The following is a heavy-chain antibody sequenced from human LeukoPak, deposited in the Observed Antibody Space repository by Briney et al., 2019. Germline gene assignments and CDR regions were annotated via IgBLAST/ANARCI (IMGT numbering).Heavy chain of an antibody. Sequence: SETLSLTCTVSGGSISSYFWSWIRQPPGKGLEWIGYIHYSGNTNYNPSLKSRVTISVETSKNQLSLKLSSVTAADTAVYYCAKLGGHYDILTGYYETNWYFDLWGRGTLVTVYS. CDR2: IHYSGNT. D-gene: IGHD3-9*01. V-gene: IGHV4-59*01. CDR3: AKLGGHYDILTGYYETNWYFDL. CDR1: GGSISSYF. J-gene: IGHJ2*01.